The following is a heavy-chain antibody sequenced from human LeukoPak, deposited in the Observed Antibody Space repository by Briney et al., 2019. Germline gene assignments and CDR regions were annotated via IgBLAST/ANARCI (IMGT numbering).Heavy chain of an antibody. Sequence: GGSLRLSCAASGFSFGSYALSWVRQAPGKGLEWVSVISGSGDNTHYTDPVKGRFTISRDNSKNTLYLQMNSLRAEDTAVYYCARDIGHGSGSYYYYYYMDVWGKGTTVTVSS. CDR1: GFSFGSYA. CDR3: ARDIGHGSGSYYYYYYMDV. D-gene: IGHD3-10*01. V-gene: IGHV3-23*01. CDR2: ISGSGDNT. J-gene: IGHJ6*03.